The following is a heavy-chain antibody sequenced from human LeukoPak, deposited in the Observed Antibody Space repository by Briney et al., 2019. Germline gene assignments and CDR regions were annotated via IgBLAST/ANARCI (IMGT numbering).Heavy chain of an antibody. Sequence: SETLSLTCTVSGGSISSYYWSWIRQPPGKGLEWIGYIYYSGSTNYNPSLKSRVTISVDTSKNQFSLKLSSVTAADTAVYYCARGPTTAGDYYYYYGMDVWGQGTTVTVSS. CDR1: GGSISSYY. D-gene: IGHD4-11*01. CDR3: ARGPTTAGDYYYYYGMDV. V-gene: IGHV4-59*01. J-gene: IGHJ6*02. CDR2: IYYSGST.